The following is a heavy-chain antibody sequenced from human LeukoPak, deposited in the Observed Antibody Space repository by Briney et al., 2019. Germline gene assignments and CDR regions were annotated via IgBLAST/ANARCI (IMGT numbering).Heavy chain of an antibody. CDR2: IYYSGST. V-gene: IGHV4-59*01. Sequence: SETLSLTCTVSGGSISSYYWSWIRQPPGKGLEWIGYIYYSGSTNYNPSLKSRVTISVDTSKNQFSLKLSSVTAADTAVYYCAMYGIAVAGKGNWFDPWGQGTLVTVSS. J-gene: IGHJ5*02. CDR3: AMYGIAVAGKGNWFDP. CDR1: GGSISSYY. D-gene: IGHD6-19*01.